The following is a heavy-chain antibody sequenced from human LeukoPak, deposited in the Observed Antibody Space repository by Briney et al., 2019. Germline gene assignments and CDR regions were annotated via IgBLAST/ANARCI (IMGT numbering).Heavy chain of an antibody. J-gene: IGHJ3*02. CDR1: GGSFSGYY. CDR3: AREATHSSGDAFDI. CDR2: IYYSGST. Sequence: PSETLSLTCAVYGGSFSGYYWSWIRQHPGKGLEWIGYIYYSGSTYYNPSLKSRVTISVDTSKNQFSLKLSSVTAADTAVYYCAREATHSSGDAFDIWGQGTMVTVSS. D-gene: IGHD6-25*01. V-gene: IGHV4-31*11.